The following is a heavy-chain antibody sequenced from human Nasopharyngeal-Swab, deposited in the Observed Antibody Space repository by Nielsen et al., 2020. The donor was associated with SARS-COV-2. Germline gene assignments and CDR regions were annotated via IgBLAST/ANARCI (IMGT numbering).Heavy chain of an antibody. CDR3: ARETAVVGDYYCYY. V-gene: IGHV3-20*04. CDR1: GFTFDDYA. J-gene: IGHJ4*02. CDR2: LYAGGTT. D-gene: IGHD6-19*01. Sequence: GESLKISCAASGFTFDDYAMHWVRQAPGKGLEWVSVLYAGGTTNYADSVKGRFTISRENAKNTLYLQMNSLRVEDTAVYYCARETAVVGDYYCYYWGQGTLVAVSS.